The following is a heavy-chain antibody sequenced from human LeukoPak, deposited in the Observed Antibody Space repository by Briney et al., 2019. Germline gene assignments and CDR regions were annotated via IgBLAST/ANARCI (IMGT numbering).Heavy chain of an antibody. CDR1: GFTFSSYS. V-gene: IGHV3-48*02. CDR3: ARAVDCSGGSCYSYYYYYYYMDV. D-gene: IGHD2-15*01. Sequence: GGSLRLSCAASGFTFSSYSMNWVRQAPGKGLEWVSYISSSSSTIYYADSVKGRFTISRDNAKNSLYLQMNSLRDEDTAVYYCARAVDCSGGSCYSYYYYYYYMDVWGKGTTVTVSS. J-gene: IGHJ6*03. CDR2: ISSSSSTI.